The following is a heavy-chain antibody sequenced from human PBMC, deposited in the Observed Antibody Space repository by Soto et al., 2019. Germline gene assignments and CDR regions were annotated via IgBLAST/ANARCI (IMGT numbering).Heavy chain of an antibody. CDR1: GFTFSSYG. CDR2: ISYDGSNK. V-gene: IGHV3-30*18. CDR3: AKGDDFWSGYHYYYYYGMDV. Sequence: GGSMRLSCAASGFTFSSYGMHWVRQAPGKGLEWVAVISYDGSNKYYADSVKGRFTIPRDNSKNTLYLQMNSLRAEDTAVYYCAKGDDFWSGYHYYYYYGMDVWGQGTTVTVSS. J-gene: IGHJ6*02. D-gene: IGHD3-3*01.